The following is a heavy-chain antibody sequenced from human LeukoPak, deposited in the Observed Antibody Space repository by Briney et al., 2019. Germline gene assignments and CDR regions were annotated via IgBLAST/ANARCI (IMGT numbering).Heavy chain of an antibody. CDR1: GGTFSSYA. CDR3: ARGTYYYDSSGYYYWFDP. D-gene: IGHD3-22*01. J-gene: IGHJ5*02. Sequence: PVNVSGKASGGTFSSYAISWVRQAPGQGGEWMGRILPIFGTANNAQKFQSRVTITTDESTSTAYMKLSSLRSEDTAVYYCARGTYYYDSSGYYYWFDPWGQGTLVTVSS. CDR2: ILPIFGTA. V-gene: IGHV1-69*05.